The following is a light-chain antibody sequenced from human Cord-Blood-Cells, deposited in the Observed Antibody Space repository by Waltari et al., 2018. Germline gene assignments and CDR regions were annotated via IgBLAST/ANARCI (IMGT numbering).Light chain of an antibody. CDR2: DAS. Sequence: AIQLTQSPSSLSASVGDRVTITCRASQGISSALAWYQQKPGKAPKLLIYDASSLESGVPSRFSGSGSGPDFTLTISSLQPEDFATNYCQQCNSYPHTFGQGTKLEIK. J-gene: IGKJ2*01. V-gene: IGKV1-13*02. CDR3: QQCNSYPHT. CDR1: QGISSA.